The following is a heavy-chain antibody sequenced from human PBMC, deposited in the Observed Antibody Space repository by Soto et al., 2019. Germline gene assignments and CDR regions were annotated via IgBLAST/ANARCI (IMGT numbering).Heavy chain of an antibody. D-gene: IGHD2-21*02. CDR3: AKDRQVIVVVTEGLFDY. CDR2: ISYDGSNK. V-gene: IGHV3-30*18. Sequence: ESGGGVVQPGRSLRLSCAASGFTFSSYGMHWVRQAPGKGLEWVAVISYDGSNKYYADSVKGRFTISRDNSKNTLYLQMNSLRAEDTAVYYCAKDRQVIVVVTEGLFDYWGQGTLVTVSS. J-gene: IGHJ4*02. CDR1: GFTFSSYG.